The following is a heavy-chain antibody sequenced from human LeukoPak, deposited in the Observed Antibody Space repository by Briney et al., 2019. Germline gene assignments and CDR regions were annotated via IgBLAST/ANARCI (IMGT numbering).Heavy chain of an antibody. D-gene: IGHD5-12*01. V-gene: IGHV3-23*01. CDR2: ISGSGGST. Sequence: GGSLRLSCAASGFTFSSYAMSWVRQAPGKGLEWVSAISGSGGSTYYADSVKGRFTISRDNSKNTLYLKMNSLRAEDTAVYYCAKDGSSRLGYSGYAPGLFDYWGQGTLVTVSS. CDR1: GFTFSSYA. J-gene: IGHJ4*02. CDR3: AKDGSSRLGYSGYAPGLFDY.